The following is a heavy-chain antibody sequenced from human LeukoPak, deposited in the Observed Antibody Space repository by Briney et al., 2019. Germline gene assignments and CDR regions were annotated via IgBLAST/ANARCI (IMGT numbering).Heavy chain of an antibody. CDR1: GFTFSSYA. Sequence: GGSLRLSCAASGFTFSSYALHWVRQAPGKGLEWVAFIRDDGTNKNFADSVKGRFAISRDNSKNTLYLQMNSLRPEDTAVYYCAKSCSGGSCYPDYWGQGTLVTVSS. V-gene: IGHV3-30*02. J-gene: IGHJ4*02. CDR2: IRDDGTNK. D-gene: IGHD2-15*01. CDR3: AKSCSGGSCYPDY.